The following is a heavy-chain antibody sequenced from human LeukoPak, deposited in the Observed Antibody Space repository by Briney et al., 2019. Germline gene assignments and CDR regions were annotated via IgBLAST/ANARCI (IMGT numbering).Heavy chain of an antibody. Sequence: ASVKVSCKVSGYTLTELSMHWVRQAPGKGLGWMGGFDPEDGETVYGQKFQGRVTMTEDTSTDTAYMELSSLRSEDTAVYYCATDQRGAGLGFRYGSGSYNGLDVWGQGTTVTVSS. D-gene: IGHD3-10*01. CDR2: FDPEDGET. CDR3: ATDQRGAGLGFRYGSGSYNGLDV. J-gene: IGHJ6*02. V-gene: IGHV1-24*01. CDR1: GYTLTELS.